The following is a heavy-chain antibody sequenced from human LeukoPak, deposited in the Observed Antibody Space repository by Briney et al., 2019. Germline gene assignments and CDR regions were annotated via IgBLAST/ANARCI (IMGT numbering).Heavy chain of an antibody. CDR3: ARRANCSGGSCYGRTYYFDY. Sequence: PSETLSLTCAVYGGSFSGYYWSWIRQPPGKGLEWIGEINHRGSTNYNPSLKSRVTISVDTSKDQFSLKLSSVTAADTAVYYCARRANCSGGSCYGRTYYFDYWGQGTLVTVSS. CDR2: INHRGST. J-gene: IGHJ4*02. V-gene: IGHV4-34*01. CDR1: GGSFSGYY. D-gene: IGHD2-15*01.